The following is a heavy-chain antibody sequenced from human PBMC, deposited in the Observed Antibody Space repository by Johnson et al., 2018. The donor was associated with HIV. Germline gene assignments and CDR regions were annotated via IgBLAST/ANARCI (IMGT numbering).Heavy chain of an antibody. CDR2: INSDGSST. D-gene: IGHD3-22*01. CDR1: GFTFSSYC. CDR3: VRRFYDSSAFDI. J-gene: IGHJ3*02. V-gene: IGHV3-74*02. Sequence: VQLVESGGGLVQPGGSLRLSCAASGFTFSSYCMHWVRQAPGKGLVWVSRINSDGSSTSYADSVKGRFTISRDNAKNTLYLQMNSLRAEETAVYYCVRRFYDSSAFDIWGQGTLVTVSS.